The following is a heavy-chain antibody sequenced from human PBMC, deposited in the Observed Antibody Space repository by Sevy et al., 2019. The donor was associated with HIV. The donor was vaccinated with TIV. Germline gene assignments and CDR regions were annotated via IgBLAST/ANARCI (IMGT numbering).Heavy chain of an antibody. J-gene: IGHJ5*02. CDR3: AKDRPRPYYDFWSGWGANWFDP. Sequence: GGSLRLSCAASGFTFSSYGMHWVRQAPGKGLEWVAVISYDGSNKYHADSVKGRFTISRDNSKNTLYLQMNSLRAEDTAVYYCAKDRPRPYYDFWSGWGANWFDPWGQGTLVTVSS. CDR1: GFTFSSYG. D-gene: IGHD3-3*01. CDR2: ISYDGSNK. V-gene: IGHV3-30*18.